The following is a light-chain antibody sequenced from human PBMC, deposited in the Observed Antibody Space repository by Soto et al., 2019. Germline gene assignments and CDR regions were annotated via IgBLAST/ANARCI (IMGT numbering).Light chain of an antibody. CDR2: KAS. CDR1: QSISSW. V-gene: IGKV1-5*03. CDR3: QQYNRYWT. Sequence: DIQMTQSPSTLSASVGDRVTITCRASQSISSWLAWYQQKPGKAPKLLIFKASSLKSGVPSRFSGSGSGTEFTLTISSLQPDDFASYCCQQYNRYWTFGQGTKVEIK. J-gene: IGKJ1*01.